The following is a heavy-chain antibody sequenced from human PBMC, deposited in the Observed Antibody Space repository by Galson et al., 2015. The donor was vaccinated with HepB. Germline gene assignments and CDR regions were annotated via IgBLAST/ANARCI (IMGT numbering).Heavy chain of an antibody. CDR1: GGSISSGGYY. D-gene: IGHD5-18*01. V-gene: IGHV4-30-4*01. J-gene: IGHJ5*02. CDR2: IYYSGNT. CDR3: ARHVDTTMAISWFDP. Sequence: LSLTCAVSGGSISSGGYYWSWIRQPPGEGLEWIGYIYYSGNTYYSPSLKSRLTISVDTSKNQFSLRLNSVTAADTAVYYCARHVDTTMAISWFDPWGQGTLVTVSS.